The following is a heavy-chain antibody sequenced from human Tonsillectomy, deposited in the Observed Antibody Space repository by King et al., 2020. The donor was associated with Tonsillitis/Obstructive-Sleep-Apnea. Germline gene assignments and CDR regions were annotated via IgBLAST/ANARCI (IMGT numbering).Heavy chain of an antibody. J-gene: IGHJ4*02. CDR3: ARFPFDAAYPPKDY. Sequence: QLVQSGGGLVKPGGSLRLSCVVSGFIFSDDYMSWIRQAPGKGLEWISYISSSGRTIYYADSVKGRFTISRDNAKNSLYLQMSSLRAEDTAVYYCARFPFDAAYPPKDYWGQGTLVTVSS. CDR1: GFIFSDDY. V-gene: IGHV3-11*01. D-gene: IGHD2-15*01. CDR2: ISSSGRTI.